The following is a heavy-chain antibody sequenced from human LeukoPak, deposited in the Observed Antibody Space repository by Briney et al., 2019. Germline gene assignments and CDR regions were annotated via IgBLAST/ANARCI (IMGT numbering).Heavy chain of an antibody. CDR1: GGSISSGGYY. D-gene: IGHD3-10*01. Sequence: PSQTLSLTCTVSGGSISSGGYYWSWIRQPPGKGLEWIGEINHSGSTNYNPSPKSRVTISVDTSKNQFSLKLSSVTAADTAVYYCAGTYYYGSGSYYNAPKVTHRLGAFDIWGQGTMVTVSS. CDR2: INHSGST. CDR3: AGTYYYGSGSYYNAPKVTHRLGAFDI. J-gene: IGHJ3*02. V-gene: IGHV4-31*03.